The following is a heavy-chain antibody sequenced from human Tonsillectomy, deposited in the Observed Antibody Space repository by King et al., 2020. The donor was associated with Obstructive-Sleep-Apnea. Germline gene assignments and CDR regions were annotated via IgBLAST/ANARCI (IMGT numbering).Heavy chain of an antibody. D-gene: IGHD4-17*01. Sequence: VQLVESGGGVVQPGWSLRLSCAASGFTFSSDAMHWVRQAPGKGLEWVTVISNDGINQYNADSVKGRFTISRDNSKATLYLQMNSLKSEDTAVYYCARITTAVTTEPFDIWGQGTMVIVSS. CDR1: GFTFSSDA. CDR3: ARITTAVTTEPFDI. CDR2: ISNDGINQ. V-gene: IGHV3-30-3*01. J-gene: IGHJ3*02.